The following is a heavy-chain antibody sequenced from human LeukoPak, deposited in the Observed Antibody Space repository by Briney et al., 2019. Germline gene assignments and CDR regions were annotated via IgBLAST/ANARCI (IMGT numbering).Heavy chain of an antibody. CDR1: GDSIRSYY. V-gene: IGHV4-59*08. CDR2: IYYNGST. D-gene: IGHD3-16*01. Sequence: PSETLSLTCTVSGDSIRSYYWSWIRQSPGKGLEWIGYIYYNGSTDSNPSLKSRVTISLDMSKHQLSLKLNSVTAADTAVYYCVRHDYDSSWGLDWFFDLWGRGTLVIVSS. J-gene: IGHJ2*01. CDR3: VRHDYDSSWGLDWFFDL.